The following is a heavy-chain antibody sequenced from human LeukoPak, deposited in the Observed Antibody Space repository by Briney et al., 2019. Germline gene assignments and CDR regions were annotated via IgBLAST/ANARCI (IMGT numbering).Heavy chain of an antibody. J-gene: IGHJ4*02. CDR1: GYTFTRYA. D-gene: IGHD3-22*01. CDR2: ININTGNP. Sequence: ASVKVSCKASGYTFTRYAMNWVRQAPGQGLEWMGWININTGNPTYAQGFTGRFVFSLDTSVSTSYLQISSLKAEDTAVYYCARAYYYDSSGYYYNSELFDYWGQGTLVTVSS. V-gene: IGHV7-4-1*02. CDR3: ARAYYYDSSGYYYNSELFDY.